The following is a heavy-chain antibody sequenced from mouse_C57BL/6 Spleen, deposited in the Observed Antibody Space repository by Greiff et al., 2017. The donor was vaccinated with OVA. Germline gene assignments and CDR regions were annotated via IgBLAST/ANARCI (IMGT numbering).Heavy chain of an antibody. CDR1: GYSITSGYD. J-gene: IGHJ3*01. CDR3: AREGHGGWFAY. Sequence: EVMLVESGPGMVKPSQSLSLTCTVTGYSITSGYDWHWIRHFPGNKLEWMGYISYSGSTNYNPSLKSRISITHDTSKNHFFLKLNSVTTEDTATYYCAREGHGGWFAYWGQGTLVTVSA. D-gene: IGHD3-1*01. CDR2: ISYSGST. V-gene: IGHV3-1*01.